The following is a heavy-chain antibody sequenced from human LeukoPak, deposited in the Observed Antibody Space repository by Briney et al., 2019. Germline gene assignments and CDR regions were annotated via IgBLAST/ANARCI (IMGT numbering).Heavy chain of an antibody. V-gene: IGHV1-8*03. CDR1: GYTFTSYG. CDR2: MNPNSGNT. Sequence: ASVKVSCKASGYTFTSYGISWVRQAPGQGLEWMGWMNPNSGNTGYAQKFQGRVTITRNTSISTAYMELSSLRSEDTAVYYCARGVFWGVVFDAFDIWGQGTMVTVSS. J-gene: IGHJ3*02. CDR3: ARGVFWGVVFDAFDI. D-gene: IGHD3-16*01.